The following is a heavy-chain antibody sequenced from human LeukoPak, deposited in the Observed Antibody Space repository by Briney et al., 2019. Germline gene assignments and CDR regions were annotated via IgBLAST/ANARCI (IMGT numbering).Heavy chain of an antibody. D-gene: IGHD3-10*01. Sequence: SETLSLTCTVSGGSISSNTYYWGWIRQPPGKGLEWIGSIYYSGSTYYNPSLKSRVTISVDTSKNQFSLKLSSVTAAETAVYYCARRDYYGSGSYYPKFDYWGQGTLVTVSS. CDR3: ARRDYYGSGSYYPKFDY. V-gene: IGHV4-39*07. CDR1: GGSISSNTYY. J-gene: IGHJ4*02. CDR2: IYYSGST.